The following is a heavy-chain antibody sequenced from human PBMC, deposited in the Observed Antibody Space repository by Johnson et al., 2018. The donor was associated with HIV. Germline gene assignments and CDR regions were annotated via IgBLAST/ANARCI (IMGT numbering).Heavy chain of an antibody. Sequence: EVQLVESGGGVVQPGRSLRLSCVASGFTFRARQAPGKGLVWVSHINSDGSSTDYADSVKGRFTISRDSAKSTLYLQMNSLRAEDTAVYYCARERNAAAGLDAFDIWGQGTMVTVSS. J-gene: IGHJ3*02. CDR3: ARERNAAAGLDAFDI. V-gene: IGHV3-74*01. CDR2: INSDGSST. CDR1: GFTFR. D-gene: IGHD6-13*01.